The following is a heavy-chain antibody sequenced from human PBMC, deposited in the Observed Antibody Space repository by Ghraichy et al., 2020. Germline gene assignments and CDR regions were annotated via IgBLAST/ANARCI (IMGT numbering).Heavy chain of an antibody. CDR2: IIPILGIA. V-gene: IGHV1-69*04. Sequence: SVKVSCKASGGTFSSYTISWVRQAPGQGLEWMGRIIPILGIANYAQKFQGRVTITADKSTSTAYMELSSLRSEDTAVYYCGREVGTTWPRYGMDVWGQGTTVTVSS. J-gene: IGHJ6*02. CDR1: GGTFSSYT. D-gene: IGHD1-7*01. CDR3: GREVGTTWPRYGMDV.